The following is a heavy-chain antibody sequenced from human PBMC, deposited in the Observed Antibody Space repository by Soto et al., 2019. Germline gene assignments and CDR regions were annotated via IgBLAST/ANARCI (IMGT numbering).Heavy chain of an antibody. Sequence: ASVKVSCKAXGYTFTGYYMHWVRQAPGQGLEWMGWINPNSGGTNYAQKFQGWVTMTRDTSISTAYMELSRLRSDDTAVYYCATTVWRVYDILTGPYYYGMDVWGQGTTVTV. D-gene: IGHD3-9*01. CDR3: ATTVWRVYDILTGPYYYGMDV. J-gene: IGHJ6*02. CDR2: INPNSGGT. CDR1: GYTFTGYY. V-gene: IGHV1-2*04.